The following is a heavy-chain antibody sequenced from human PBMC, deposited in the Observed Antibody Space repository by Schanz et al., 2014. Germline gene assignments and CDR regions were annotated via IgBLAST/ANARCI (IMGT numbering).Heavy chain of an antibody. CDR1: GYTFTSYY. J-gene: IGHJ4*02. CDR2: INPSGGST. Sequence: QVQLVQSGAEVKKPGASVKVSCKASGYTFTSYYMYWVRQAPGQGLEWMGVINPSGGSTIYAQKFQSRVTMTRDPSTSTVYMELSSLRSEDTAVYYCARGTRVRTTDFWSGLYYFDYWGQGTLVTVSS. D-gene: IGHD3-3*01. CDR3: ARGTRVRTTDFWSGLYYFDY. V-gene: IGHV1-46*01.